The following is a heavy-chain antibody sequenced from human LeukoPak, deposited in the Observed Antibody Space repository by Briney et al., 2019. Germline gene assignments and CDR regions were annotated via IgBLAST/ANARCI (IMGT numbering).Heavy chain of an antibody. J-gene: IGHJ6*02. D-gene: IGHD4-17*01. CDR1: GFTFGDYA. CDR2: IRSKAYGGTT. V-gene: IGHV3-49*04. CDR3: TRDLLYGDYGGYYYYGMDV. Sequence: GGSLRLSCTASGFTFGDYAMSWVRQAPGKGLEWVGFIRSKAYGGTTEYAASVKGRFTISRDDSKSIAYLQMNSLKTEDTAVYYCTRDLLYGDYGGYYYYGMDVWGRGTTVIVSS.